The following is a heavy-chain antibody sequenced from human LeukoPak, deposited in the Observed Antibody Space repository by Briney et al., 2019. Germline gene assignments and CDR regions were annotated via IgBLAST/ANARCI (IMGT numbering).Heavy chain of an antibody. V-gene: IGHV4-59*01. CDR3: ARARSSWYLVDY. D-gene: IGHD6-13*01. J-gene: IGHJ4*02. Sequence: KPSETLSLTCTVSGGSISSYYWSWIRQPPGKGLEWVGYIYYSGSTNYNPSLKSRVTISVDTSKNQFSLKLSSVTAADTAVYYCARARSSWYLVDYWGQGTLVTVSS. CDR2: IYYSGST. CDR1: GGSISSYY.